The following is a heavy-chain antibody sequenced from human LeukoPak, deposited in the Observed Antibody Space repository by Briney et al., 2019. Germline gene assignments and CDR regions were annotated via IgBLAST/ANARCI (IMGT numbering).Heavy chain of an antibody. J-gene: IGHJ1*01. Sequence: PGGSLRLSCAASGFTFSTYNMIWFRQAPGKGPEWVSAISSSSSNTYYSDSVKGRFTISRDNAKNSLYLQMNSLRAEDTAVYYCARTRIAAAGDFQHWGQGTLVTVSS. CDR2: ISSSSSNT. CDR1: GFTFSTYN. CDR3: ARTRIAAAGDFQH. V-gene: IGHV3-21*01. D-gene: IGHD6-13*01.